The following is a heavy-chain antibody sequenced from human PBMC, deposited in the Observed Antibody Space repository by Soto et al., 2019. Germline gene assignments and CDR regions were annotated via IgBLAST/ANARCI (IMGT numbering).Heavy chain of an antibody. Sequence: ASVKVSCKASGYTFTSYGISWVRQAPGQGLEWMGWISAYNGNTNYAQKLQGRVTMTTDTSTTTAYMELRSLRSDDTDVYYCARDRRDSMVRGLPQGNDYGTDVWGQGTTVTLSS. CDR2: ISAYNGNT. V-gene: IGHV1-18*01. CDR3: ARDRRDSMVRGLPQGNDYGTDV. J-gene: IGHJ6*02. D-gene: IGHD3-10*01. CDR1: GYTFTSYG.